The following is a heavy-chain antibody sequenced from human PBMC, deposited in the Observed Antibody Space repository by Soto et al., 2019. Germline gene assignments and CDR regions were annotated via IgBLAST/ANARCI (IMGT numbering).Heavy chain of an antibody. Sequence: QVHLVQSGAEVKKPGASVKVSCKASGYTFTGYYMHWVRQAHGQGLEWMGWINPNSGGTNYAQKFQGWGTMTRDTSISTAYMELSRLRSDDTAVYYCAREGDRWFGELIGRAGMDVWGQGTTVTVSS. CDR2: INPNSGGT. CDR3: AREGDRWFGELIGRAGMDV. J-gene: IGHJ6*02. CDR1: GYTFTGYY. D-gene: IGHD3-10*01. V-gene: IGHV1-2*04.